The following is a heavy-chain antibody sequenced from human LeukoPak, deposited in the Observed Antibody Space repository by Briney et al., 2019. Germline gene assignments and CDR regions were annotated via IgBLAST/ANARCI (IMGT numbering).Heavy chain of an antibody. D-gene: IGHD2-15*01. CDR3: ARQKGRYCSGGSCSGLFDY. Sequence: SETLSLTCTVSGGSISSSSYYWGWIRQPPWKGLEWIGSIYYSGSTYYNPSLKSRVTISVDTSKNQFSLKLSSVTAADTAVYYCARQKGRYCSGGSCSGLFDYWGQGTLVTVSS. CDR1: GGSISSSSYY. J-gene: IGHJ4*02. CDR2: IYYSGST. V-gene: IGHV4-39*01.